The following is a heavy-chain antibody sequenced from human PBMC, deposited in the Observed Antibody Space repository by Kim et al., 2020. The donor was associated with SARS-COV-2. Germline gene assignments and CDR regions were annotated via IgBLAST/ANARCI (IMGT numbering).Heavy chain of an antibody. V-gene: IGHV1-18*04. CDR2: ISAYNGNT. Sequence: ASVKVSCKASGYTFTSYGISWVRRAPGQGLEWMGWISAYNGNTNYAQKLQGRVTMTTDTSTSTAYMELRSLRSDDTAVYYGARDIGAEVATYFDYWGQGTLVTVSS. CDR1: GYTFTSYG. J-gene: IGHJ4*02. CDR3: ARDIGAEVATYFDY. D-gene: IGHD5-12*01.